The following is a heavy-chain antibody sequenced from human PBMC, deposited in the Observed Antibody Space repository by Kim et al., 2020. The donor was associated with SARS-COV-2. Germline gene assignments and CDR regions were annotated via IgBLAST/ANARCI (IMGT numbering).Heavy chain of an antibody. Sequence: SGVTISVDTSKNQFSLKLSSVTAADTAVYYCARDPTYYYDSSGYYWWFDPWGQGTLVTVSS. D-gene: IGHD3-22*01. J-gene: IGHJ5*02. CDR3: ARDPTYYYDSSGYYWWFDP. V-gene: IGHV4-39*07.